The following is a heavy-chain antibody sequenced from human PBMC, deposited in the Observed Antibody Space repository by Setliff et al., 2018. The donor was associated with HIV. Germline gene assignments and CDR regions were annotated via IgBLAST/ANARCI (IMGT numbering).Heavy chain of an antibody. Sequence: PGGSLRLSCAASGFTASTYYMSWVRQAPGKGLEWVSTIYSDGSTYHADSVKGRFTLSRDNSENALFLQMNSLRPEDTAVYYCARLRPYNSALDYWGQGTLVTVSS. D-gene: IGHD3-10*01. CDR2: IYSDGST. CDR3: ARLRPYNSALDY. V-gene: IGHV3-66*02. J-gene: IGHJ4*02. CDR1: GFTASTYY.